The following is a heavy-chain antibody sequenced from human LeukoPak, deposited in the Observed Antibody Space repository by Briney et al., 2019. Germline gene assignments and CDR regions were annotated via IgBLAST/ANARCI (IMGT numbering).Heavy chain of an antibody. CDR1: GGSISSYY. Sequence: PSETLSLTCTVSGGSISSYYWSWLRQPPGKGLEWIGYIYYSGSTNYNPSLKSRVTISVDTSKNQFSLKLSSVTAADTAVYYCARDFWSGYQTLWFDPWGQGTLVTVSS. J-gene: IGHJ5*02. CDR3: ARDFWSGYQTLWFDP. CDR2: IYYSGST. D-gene: IGHD3-3*01. V-gene: IGHV4-59*01.